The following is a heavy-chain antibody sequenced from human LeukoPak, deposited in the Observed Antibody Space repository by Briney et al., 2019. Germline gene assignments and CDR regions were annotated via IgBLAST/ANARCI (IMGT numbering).Heavy chain of an antibody. Sequence: PSETLSLTCTVSGYSISSGYYWGWIRQPPGKGLEWIGSIYHSGSTYYNPSLKSRVTISVDTSKNQFSLKLSSVTAADTAVYYCARVRRITMIVPDDAFDIWGQGTMVTVSS. J-gene: IGHJ3*02. D-gene: IGHD3-22*01. V-gene: IGHV4-38-2*02. CDR2: IYHSGST. CDR1: GYSISSGYY. CDR3: ARVRRITMIVPDDAFDI.